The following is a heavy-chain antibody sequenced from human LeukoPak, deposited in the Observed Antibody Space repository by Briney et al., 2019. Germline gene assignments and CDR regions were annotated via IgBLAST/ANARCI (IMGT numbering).Heavy chain of an antibody. D-gene: IGHD5-18*01. CDR1: GFTFSNAW. Sequence: GGSLRLSCAASGFTFSNAWMSWVRQAPGKGLEWVGRIKSKTDGGTTDYAAPVKARFTISRDDSKNTLYLQMNSLKTEDTAVYYCTTDAPISIYSYGTTNWFDPWGQGTLVTVSS. J-gene: IGHJ5*02. CDR3: TTDAPISIYSYGTTNWFDP. V-gene: IGHV3-15*01. CDR2: IKSKTDGGTT.